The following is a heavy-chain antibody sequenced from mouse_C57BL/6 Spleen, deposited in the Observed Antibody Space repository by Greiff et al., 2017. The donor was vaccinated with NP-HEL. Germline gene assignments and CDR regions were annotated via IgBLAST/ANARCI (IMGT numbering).Heavy chain of an antibody. J-gene: IGHJ1*03. Sequence: EVQLKESGPGLVKPSQSLSLTCSVTGYSITSGYYWNWIRQFPGNKLEWMGYISYDGSNNYNPSLKNRISITRDTSKNQFFLKLNSVTTEDTATYYCARRGTTVVPYWYFDVWGTGTTVTVSS. CDR3: ARRGTTVVPYWYFDV. CDR2: ISYDGSN. D-gene: IGHD1-1*01. CDR1: GYSITSGYY. V-gene: IGHV3-6*01.